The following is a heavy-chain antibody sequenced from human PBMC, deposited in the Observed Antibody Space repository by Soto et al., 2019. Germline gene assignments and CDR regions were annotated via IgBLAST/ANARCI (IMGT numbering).Heavy chain of an antibody. CDR2: INAGNGNT. D-gene: IGHD3-9*01. J-gene: IGHJ4*02. CDR3: ARAPLLRYFDWLLYY. Sequence: QVQLVQSGAEVKKPGASAKVSCKASGYTFTSYAMHWVRQAPGQRLEWMGWINAGNGNTKYSQKFQGRVTITRDTSASTAYMELSSLRSEDTAVYYCARAPLLRYFDWLLYYWGQGTLVTVSS. CDR1: GYTFTSYA. V-gene: IGHV1-3*01.